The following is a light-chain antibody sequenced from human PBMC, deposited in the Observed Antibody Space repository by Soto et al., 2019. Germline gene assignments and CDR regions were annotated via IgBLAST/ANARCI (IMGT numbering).Light chain of an antibody. CDR3: QHRSNWPLT. J-gene: IGKJ4*01. CDR2: DAS. V-gene: IGKV3-11*01. Sequence: EIVLTQSLVILSLSPGERATLSCRASQSVSSYLAWYQQKPGQVPRLLIYDASNRATGIPARFSGSGSGTEFTLTISCLEPEDFAVYYCQHRSNWPLTFGGGTKVEIK. CDR1: QSVSSY.